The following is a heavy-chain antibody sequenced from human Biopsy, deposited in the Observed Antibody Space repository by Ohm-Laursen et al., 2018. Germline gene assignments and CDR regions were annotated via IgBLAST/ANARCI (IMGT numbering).Heavy chain of an antibody. CDR1: GGPSSNYA. J-gene: IGHJ4*02. CDR3: AADADGYYTEFNY. CDR2: IVPILGHL. V-gene: IGHV1-69*04. D-gene: IGHD3-3*01. Sequence: SVKVSCKVSGGPSSNYAFSWVRQAPGQGLEWVGRIVPILGHLNYAQRFQGRVSITADKSTTYVYMELSRLTSGDTAVYYCAADADGYYTEFNYWGPGTLVTVSS.